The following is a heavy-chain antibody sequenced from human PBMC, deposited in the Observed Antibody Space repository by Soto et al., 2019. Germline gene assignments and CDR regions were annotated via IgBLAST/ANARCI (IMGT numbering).Heavy chain of an antibody. CDR2: ISYDGSNK. CDR1: GFTFSNYD. J-gene: IGHJ6*02. Sequence: QVPLVESGGGVVQPGRSLRLSCAASGFTFSNYDMHWVRQAPGKGLEWVAIISYDGSNKHYADSVKGRFTISRDNSWKTLFLQMNSLRAEDTALYYCAKAFASFCSSISCPVDGMDVWGQGTAVTVSS. D-gene: IGHD2-2*01. CDR3: AKAFASFCSSISCPVDGMDV. V-gene: IGHV3-30*18.